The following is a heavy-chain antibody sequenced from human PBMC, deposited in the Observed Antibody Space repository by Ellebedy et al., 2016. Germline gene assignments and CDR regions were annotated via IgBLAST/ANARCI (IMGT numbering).Heavy chain of an antibody. Sequence: ASVKVSXXASGYTVTSYAMHWVRQAPGQRLEWMGWINAGNGNTKYSQKFQGRVTITRDTSASTAYMEVSSLRSEDTAVYYCARVPVAGNWFDPWGQGPLVPVSS. V-gene: IGHV1-3*01. D-gene: IGHD6-19*01. CDR1: GYTVTSYA. J-gene: IGHJ5*02. CDR2: INAGNGNT. CDR3: ARVPVAGNWFDP.